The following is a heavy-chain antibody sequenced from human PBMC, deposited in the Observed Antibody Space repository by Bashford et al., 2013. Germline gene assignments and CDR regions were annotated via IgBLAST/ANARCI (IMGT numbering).Heavy chain of an antibody. J-gene: IGHJ6*02. Sequence: SGPTLVKPTETLTLTCTFSGFLLTTNGVGVGWIRQPPGKALEWLAHIFSNDEKSYSTSLKSRLTISKDTSKSQVVLTMTNMDPVDTATYYCARIGFSGFVNYYDSSGYPYGMDVWGQGTTVTVSS. CDR2: IFSNDEK. D-gene: IGHD3-22*01. CDR1: GFLLTTNGVG. V-gene: IGHV2-26*01. CDR3: ARIGFSGFVNYYDSSGYPYGMDV.